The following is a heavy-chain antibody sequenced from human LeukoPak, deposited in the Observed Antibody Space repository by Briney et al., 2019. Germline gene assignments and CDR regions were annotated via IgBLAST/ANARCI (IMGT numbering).Heavy chain of an antibody. D-gene: IGHD6-6*01. CDR2: IRSKADT. CDR3: ARLRAARTDSYFYYGMDV. CDR1: GFPFSGSA. V-gene: IGHV3-73*01. Sequence: GGSLRLSCAASGFPFSGSAIHWVRQASGRGLEWVGRIRSKADTAYAASVKGRFTISRDDSRNTAYLQMNSLQTEDTAVYYCARLRAARTDSYFYYGMDVWGQGTTVTVSS. J-gene: IGHJ6*02.